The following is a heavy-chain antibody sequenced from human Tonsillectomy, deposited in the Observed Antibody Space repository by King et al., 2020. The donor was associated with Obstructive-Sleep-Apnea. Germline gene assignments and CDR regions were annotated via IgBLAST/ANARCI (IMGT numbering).Heavy chain of an antibody. D-gene: IGHD2-8*01. CDR2: IVVGSGNT. CDR1: GFTFTRSA. Sequence: QLVESGPEVKKPGTSVKVSCKASGFTFTRSAVQWVRQARGRRLEWIGWIVVGSGNTNYAQKFQERVTISRDMSTSTAYMELSSLTSEDTAVYYCATGGGDFNGEDYYGMDVWGQGTTVTVSS. CDR3: ATGGGDFNGEDYYGMDV. V-gene: IGHV1-58*01. J-gene: IGHJ6*02.